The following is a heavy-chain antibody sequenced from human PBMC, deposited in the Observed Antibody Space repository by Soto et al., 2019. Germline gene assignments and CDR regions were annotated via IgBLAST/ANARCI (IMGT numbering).Heavy chain of an antibody. CDR2: IYYSGST. J-gene: IGHJ5*02. D-gene: IGHD3-22*01. Sequence: SETLSLTCTVSGGSVSSGSYYWSWIRQPPGKGLEWIGYIYYSGSTNYNPSLKSRVTISVDTSKNQFPLKLSSVTAADTAVYYCAGSYYYDSSGYSMNWFDPWGQGTLVTVSS. V-gene: IGHV4-61*01. CDR3: AGSYYYDSSGYSMNWFDP. CDR1: GGSVSSGSYY.